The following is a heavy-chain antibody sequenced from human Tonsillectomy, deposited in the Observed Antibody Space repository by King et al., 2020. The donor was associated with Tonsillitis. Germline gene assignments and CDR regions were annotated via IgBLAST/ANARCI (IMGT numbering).Heavy chain of an antibody. CDR3: ARHSSSWYHNFDY. CDR2: IYYSGST. Sequence: QLQESGPRLVKPSETLSLTCTVSGGSISSSSYYWGWIRQPPGKGLEWIGSIYYSGSTYYNPSLKSRVTISVDTSKNQFSLKLSSVTAADTAVYYCARHSSSWYHNFDYWGQGTLVTVSS. V-gene: IGHV4-39*01. J-gene: IGHJ4*02. CDR1: GGSISSSSYY. D-gene: IGHD6-13*01.